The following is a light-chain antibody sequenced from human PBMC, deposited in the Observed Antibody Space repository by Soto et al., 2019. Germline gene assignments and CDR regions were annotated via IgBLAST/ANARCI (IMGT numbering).Light chain of an antibody. CDR3: ATWDDSLSNYV. J-gene: IGLJ1*01. CDR2: RNN. CDR1: SSNIGSNY. V-gene: IGLV1-47*01. Sequence: QSVLTQPPSASGTPGQRVTISCPGSSSNIGSNYVYWYQHLTGTAPKLLIYRNNQRPSGVPDRFSGSKSGTSASLAISGLRSEDEADYYCATWDDSLSNYVFGTGTKLTVL.